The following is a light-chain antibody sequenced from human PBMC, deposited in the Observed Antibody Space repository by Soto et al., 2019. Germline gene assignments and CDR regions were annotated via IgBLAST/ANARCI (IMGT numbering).Light chain of an antibody. CDR3: QQDNNWPRT. J-gene: IGKJ1*01. V-gene: IGKV3-15*01. CDR2: GAS. Sequence: ELVMTQSPATLSVSPGERATLSCRASQSVSSNLAWYQQKPGQAPRLLIYGASTRATGIPAGFSGSGSGTEFTLTISSLQSEDFAVYYCQQDNNWPRTFGQGTQVDIK. CDR1: QSVSSN.